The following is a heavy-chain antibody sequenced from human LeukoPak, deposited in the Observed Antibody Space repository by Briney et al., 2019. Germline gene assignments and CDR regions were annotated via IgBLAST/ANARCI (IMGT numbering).Heavy chain of an antibody. CDR1: GFTFSSYW. CDR3: ARVRVTFGGVIAFDY. J-gene: IGHJ4*02. CDR2: IKQDGSET. D-gene: IGHD3-16*02. Sequence: GGSLRLSCAASGFTFSSYWMSWVRQAPGKGLECVANIKQDGSETYYVDSVTGRLTISRDNAKNSLYLQMNSLRATDTAVNYGARVRVTFGGVIAFDYWGQGTLVTVSS. V-gene: IGHV3-7*04.